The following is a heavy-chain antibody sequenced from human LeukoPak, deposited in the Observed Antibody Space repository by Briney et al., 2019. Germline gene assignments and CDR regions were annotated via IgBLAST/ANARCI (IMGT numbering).Heavy chain of an antibody. CDR3: VRALGSSSADY. CDR2: IKQDGSEK. Sequence: GVSLRLSCAASGFTFTHSWMSCVREATGKGLEWVANIKQDGSEKYYVDSVEGRFTISRDNAKNSVSLQMNSLRGEDTAVYCCVRALGSSSADYWGQGTLVTVSS. J-gene: IGHJ4*02. V-gene: IGHV3-7*01. D-gene: IGHD6-6*01. CDR1: GFTFTHSW.